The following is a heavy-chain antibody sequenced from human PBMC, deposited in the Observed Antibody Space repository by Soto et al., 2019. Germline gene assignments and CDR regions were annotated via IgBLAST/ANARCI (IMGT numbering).Heavy chain of an antibody. J-gene: IGHJ4*02. D-gene: IGHD4-17*01. V-gene: IGHV4-31*11. Sequence: QVQLQESGPGLVNPSQTLSLTCAVSGDSISKSGYYWSWIRQNQGKALEWIGYIYYSGSTFYNPSLNSRVSISLDTSKNQLSLKLTSVTVADTAVYYCGRSRGVTNTRRPYYFHSWGQGTLVAVSS. CDR3: GRSRGVTNTRRPYYFHS. CDR1: GDSISKSGYY. CDR2: IYYSGST.